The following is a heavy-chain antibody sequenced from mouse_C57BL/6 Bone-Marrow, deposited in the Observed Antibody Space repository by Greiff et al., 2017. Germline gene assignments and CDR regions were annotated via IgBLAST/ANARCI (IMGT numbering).Heavy chain of an antibody. CDR1: GFTFSSYA. D-gene: IGHD1-1*01. J-gene: IGHJ4*01. CDR3: ARYRGYYESSYPIDY. CDR2: ISDGGSYT. V-gene: IGHV5-4*03. Sequence: EVKLVESGGGLVKPGGSLKLSCAASGFTFSSYAMSWVRQTPEKRLEWVATISDGGSYTYYPDNVKGRFTISRDNAKNNLYLQMSHLKSEDTAMYYCARYRGYYESSYPIDYWGQGTSVTVSS.